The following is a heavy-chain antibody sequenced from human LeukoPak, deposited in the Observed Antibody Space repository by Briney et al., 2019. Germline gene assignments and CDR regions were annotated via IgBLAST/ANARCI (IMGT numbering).Heavy chain of an antibody. D-gene: IGHD2-2*01. Sequence: GGSLTLSCAASGFTFSAYSMNWVRQAPGKGLEWVSFISAGRSSMHYADSAKGRFTISRDNARNSLFLQMNSLRVEDTGVYYCVRDAGSTSVRGDYWGQGALVTVSS. V-gene: IGHV3-48*04. J-gene: IGHJ4*02. CDR2: ISAGRSSM. CDR3: VRDAGSTSVRGDY. CDR1: GFTFSAYS.